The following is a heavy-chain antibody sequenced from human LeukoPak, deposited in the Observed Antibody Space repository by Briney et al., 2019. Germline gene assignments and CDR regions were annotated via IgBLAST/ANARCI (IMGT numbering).Heavy chain of an antibody. J-gene: IGHJ4*02. Sequence: PGRSLRLSCAASGFTFSSYAMHWVRQAPGKGLEWVAVISYDGSNKYYADSVKGRFTISRDNSKNTLYLQMNSLRAEDTAVYYCARDLGASGSYGDCDYWGQGTLVTVSS. D-gene: IGHD1-26*01. CDR1: GFTFSSYA. CDR3: ARDLGASGSYGDCDY. CDR2: ISYDGSNK. V-gene: IGHV3-30-3*01.